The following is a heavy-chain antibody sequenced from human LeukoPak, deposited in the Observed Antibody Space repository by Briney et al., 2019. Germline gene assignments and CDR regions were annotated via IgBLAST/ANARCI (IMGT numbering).Heavy chain of an antibody. V-gene: IGHV3-23*01. J-gene: IGHJ4*02. Sequence: GGSLRLSCAASGFTVSSNAMSWVRQAPGKGLEWVSAISGSGGSTYYADSVKGRFTISRDNSKNTLYLQMNSLRAEDTAVYYCAIGPRSVVPAAIGDYWGQGTLVTVSS. CDR1: GFTVSSNA. CDR3: AIGPRSVVPAAIGDY. CDR2: ISGSGGST. D-gene: IGHD2-2*01.